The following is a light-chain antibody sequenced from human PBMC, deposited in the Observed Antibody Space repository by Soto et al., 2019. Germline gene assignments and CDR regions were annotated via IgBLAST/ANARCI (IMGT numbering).Light chain of an antibody. CDR1: QSVVSSY. CDR2: SAS. J-gene: IGKJ2*01. CDR3: QQFGSSPQA. Sequence: EIVLTQYPGTLSLSPGEIATLSCRASQSVVSSYLAWYQQKPGQAPRMLMYSASSRATGTPDRFSGSGSGTDFTITIIRLDPEDVAVYYWQQFGSSPQAFGQGTKLDIK. V-gene: IGKV3-20*01.